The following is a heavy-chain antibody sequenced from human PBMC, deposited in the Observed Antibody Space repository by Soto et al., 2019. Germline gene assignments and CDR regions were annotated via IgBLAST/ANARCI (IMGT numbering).Heavy chain of an antibody. CDR2: IYSGGST. Sequence: GPLLLSGSVTGSRVSYNSMSWVRQAPGKGLEWVSVIYSGGSTYYADSVKGRFTISRDTSKNMLYLQMNSLRTEDTAVYYCARAAVYSDILTGSPRGHGMDVWGQGTKVTVYS. CDR3: ARAAVYSDILTGSPRGHGMDV. CDR1: GSRVSYNS. V-gene: IGHV3-53*01. D-gene: IGHD3-9*01. J-gene: IGHJ6*02.